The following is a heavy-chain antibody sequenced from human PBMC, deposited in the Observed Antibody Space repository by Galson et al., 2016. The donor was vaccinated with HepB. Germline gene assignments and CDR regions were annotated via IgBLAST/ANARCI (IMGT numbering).Heavy chain of an antibody. Sequence: SLRLSCAVSGFTFSNYALHWVRQAPGKGLYWVAVTASDGGTKYYADSVKGRFTISRDLSKNTLYLQMNSLRAEDTAVYYCARVNWNYAAYYFDYWGQGTLVTVSS. V-gene: IGHV3-30-3*01. CDR1: GFTFSNYA. J-gene: IGHJ4*02. CDR3: ARVNWNYAAYYFDY. D-gene: IGHD1-7*01. CDR2: TASDGGTK.